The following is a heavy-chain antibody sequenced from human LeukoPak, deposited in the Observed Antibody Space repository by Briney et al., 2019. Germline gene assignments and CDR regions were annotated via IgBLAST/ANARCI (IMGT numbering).Heavy chain of an antibody. D-gene: IGHD6-19*01. V-gene: IGHV3-23*01. CDR3: AKVPVAGGYNWFDP. CDR1: GFTVSSNY. J-gene: IGHJ5*02. CDR2: ISGSGDST. Sequence: GGSLRLSCAASGFTVSSNYMSWVRQAPGKGLEWVSAISGSGDSTYYADSVKGRFTISRDTSKKTLYLQMNSLRAEDTAIYYCAKVPVAGGYNWFDPWGQGTLVTVSS.